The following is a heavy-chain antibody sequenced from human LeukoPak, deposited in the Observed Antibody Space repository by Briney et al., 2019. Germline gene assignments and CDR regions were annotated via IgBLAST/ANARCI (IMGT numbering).Heavy chain of an antibody. CDR2: LYPGDSNT. J-gene: IGHJ4*02. Sequence: GESLKISCKGSGYRFTNNWIGWVRQMPGKGLEWMGILYPGDSNTRYSPSFQGQVTISADKSINTAYLQWSSLKASDTAMYYCARHETGPYFDYWGQGTLVTVSS. D-gene: IGHD1-1*01. CDR3: ARHETGPYFDY. CDR1: GYRFTNNW. V-gene: IGHV5-51*01.